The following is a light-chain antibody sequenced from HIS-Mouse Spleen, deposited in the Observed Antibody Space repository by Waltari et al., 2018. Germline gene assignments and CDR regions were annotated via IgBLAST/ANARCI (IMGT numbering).Light chain of an antibody. CDR1: RSDVGGYTY. Sequence: QSALTQPRSVSGSPGQSVTISCTGTRSDVGGYTYVSWYQQHPVKAPKLMIYDVSTRPSGVPDRFSGSKSGNTASLTISGLQAEDEADYYCCSYAGSFWVFGGGTKLTVL. J-gene: IGLJ3*02. CDR3: CSYAGSFWV. CDR2: DVS. V-gene: IGLV2-11*01.